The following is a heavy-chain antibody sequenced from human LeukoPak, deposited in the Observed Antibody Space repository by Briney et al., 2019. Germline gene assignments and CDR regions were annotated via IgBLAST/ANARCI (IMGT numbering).Heavy chain of an antibody. CDR2: ISSSGSTV. D-gene: IGHD3-16*01. CDR3: ARVPKEPGYVGAFDI. CDR1: GFTFSSYE. V-gene: IGHV3-48*03. Sequence: GGSLRLSCAASGFTFSSYELNWVRQAPGKGLEWVSYISSSGSTVYYADSVKGRFTISRDNAKNSLYLQMNSLRAEDTAVYYCARVPKEPGYVGAFDIWGQGTMVTV. J-gene: IGHJ3*02.